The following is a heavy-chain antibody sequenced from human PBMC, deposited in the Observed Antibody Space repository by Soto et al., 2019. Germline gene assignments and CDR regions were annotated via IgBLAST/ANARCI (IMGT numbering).Heavy chain of an antibody. V-gene: IGHV3-49*03. CDR2: IRSKAYGGTT. D-gene: IGHD2-2*01. CDR3: TNLIDIVVVPAAARFDY. CDR1: GFTFGDYA. J-gene: IGHJ4*02. Sequence: EVQLVESGGGLVQPGRSLRLSCTASGFTFGDYAMSWFRQAPGKGLEWVGFIRSKAYGGTTEYAASVKGRFTISRDDSKSIAYLQMNSLKTEDTAVYYCTNLIDIVVVPAAARFDYWGQGTLVTVSS.